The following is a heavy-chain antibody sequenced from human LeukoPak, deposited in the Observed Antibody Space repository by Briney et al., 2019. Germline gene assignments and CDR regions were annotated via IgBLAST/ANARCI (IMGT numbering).Heavy chain of an antibody. CDR2: IKPDGSEK. Sequence: GGSLRLSCAASGFPFTSYWMSWVRQAPGKWLEWVANIKPDGSEKSYVDSVKGRFTISRDNAKNSLYLQMNSLRAEDTAVYYCARGQMAGYWGQGTLVTVSS. V-gene: IGHV3-7*05. D-gene: IGHD5-24*01. CDR3: ARGQMAGY. CDR1: GFPFTSYW. J-gene: IGHJ4*02.